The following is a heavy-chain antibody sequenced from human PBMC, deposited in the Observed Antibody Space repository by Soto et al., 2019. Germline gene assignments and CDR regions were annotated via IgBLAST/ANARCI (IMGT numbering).Heavy chain of an antibody. D-gene: IGHD2-15*01. V-gene: IGHV1-3*01. Sequence: QVQLVQSGAEVKKPGASVKISCKASGYTFTNYTMNWVRQAPGQRLEWMGWINPDNGNAKSSQKFQDRVTITRDTSASKADRDMSRLRSEDTAAYYGARGIATGQLDHWGQGTLVTVSS. CDR3: ARGIATGQLDH. J-gene: IGHJ5*02. CDR1: GYTFTNYT. CDR2: INPDNGNA.